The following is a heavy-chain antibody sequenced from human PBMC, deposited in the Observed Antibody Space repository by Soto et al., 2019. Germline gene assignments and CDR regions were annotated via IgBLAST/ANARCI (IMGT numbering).Heavy chain of an antibody. CDR1: GGSIGSGGYY. CDR3: ARDKYYGAQFDY. Sequence: RSLTCTVSGGSIGSGGYYWSWIRQHPGKGLEWIGYIYYSGSTYYNPSLKSRVTISVDTSKNQFSLKLSSVTAADTAVYYCARDKYYGAQFDYWGQGTLVTVSS. V-gene: IGHV4-31*03. J-gene: IGHJ4*02. CDR2: IYYSGST. D-gene: IGHD3-3*01.